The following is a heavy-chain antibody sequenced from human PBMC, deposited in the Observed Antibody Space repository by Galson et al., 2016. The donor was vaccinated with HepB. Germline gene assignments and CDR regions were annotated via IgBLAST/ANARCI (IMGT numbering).Heavy chain of an antibody. Sequence: SETLSLTCVVYGGSFRGYYWNWIRQPPGKGVEWIGEINHSGSTNYNPSLKSRVTLSVDTAKNQFSLKMTSVTAADTAVYYCAKGDAGWGNWLDPWGQGTLVTVSS. J-gene: IGHJ5*02. V-gene: IGHV4-34*01. CDR1: GGSFRGYY. CDR2: INHSGST. D-gene: IGHD3-16*01. CDR3: AKGDAGWGNWLDP.